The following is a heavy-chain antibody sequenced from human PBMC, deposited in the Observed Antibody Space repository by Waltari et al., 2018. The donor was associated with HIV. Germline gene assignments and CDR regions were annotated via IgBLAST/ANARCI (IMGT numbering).Heavy chain of an antibody. CDR1: GGSVSSSSHF. V-gene: IGHV4-39*01. J-gene: IGHJ2*01. CDR2: IYYTGRA. CDR3: ARHALRVGAAYWNFDL. Sequence: QLQLQASGPGLVKPSETLSHTCTVSGGSVSSSSHFWAWIRQPPGKGLEWVGRIYYTGRAYYNPSLKSRVTISVDTSKNQFSLKVTSVTAADTAVYYCARHALRVGAAYWNFDLWGRGTLVTVSS. D-gene: IGHD1-26*01.